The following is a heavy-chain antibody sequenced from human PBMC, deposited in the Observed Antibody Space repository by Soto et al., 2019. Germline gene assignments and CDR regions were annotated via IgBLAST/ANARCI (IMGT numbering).Heavy chain of an antibody. CDR3: ARNRYGYDFWSGYYTGPYCYYGMDV. CDR2: INHSGST. CDR1: GGSFSGYY. Sequence: PSETLSLTCAVYGGSFSGYYWSWIRQPPGKGLEWIGEINHSGSTNYNPSLKSRVTISVDTSKNQFSLKLSSVTAADTAVYYCARNRYGYDFWSGYYTGPYCYYGMDVWGQGTTVTVSS. J-gene: IGHJ6*02. D-gene: IGHD3-3*01. V-gene: IGHV4-34*01.